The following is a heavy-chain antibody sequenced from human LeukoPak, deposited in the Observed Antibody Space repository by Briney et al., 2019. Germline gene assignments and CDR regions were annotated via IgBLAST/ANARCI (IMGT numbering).Heavy chain of an antibody. CDR1: GGSFSGYY. CDR3: ARERSFEVDY. J-gene: IGHJ4*02. D-gene: IGHD3-16*01. Sequence: PSETLSLTCAVYGGSFSGYYWSWIRQPPGKGLEWIGEINHSGSTNYNPSLKSRVTISVDTSKNQFSLKLSSVTAADTAVYYRARERSFEVDYWGQGTLVTVSS. V-gene: IGHV4-34*01. CDR2: INHSGST.